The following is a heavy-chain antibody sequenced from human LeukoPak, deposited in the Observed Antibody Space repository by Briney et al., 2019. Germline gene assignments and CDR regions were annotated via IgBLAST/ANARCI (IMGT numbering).Heavy chain of an antibody. CDR3: ARDNAYSSGWNNFDY. J-gene: IGHJ4*02. V-gene: IGHV3-48*03. D-gene: IGHD6-19*01. CDR2: ISSSGNFI. CDR1: GFTFRSYE. Sequence: GGSLRLSCVASGFTFRSYEMNWVRQAPGKGLEWVSYISSSGNFIYYADSVKGRFTISRDNAKNSLYLHMNSLRAEDTAVYYCARDNAYSSGWNNFDYWGQGTLVTVSS.